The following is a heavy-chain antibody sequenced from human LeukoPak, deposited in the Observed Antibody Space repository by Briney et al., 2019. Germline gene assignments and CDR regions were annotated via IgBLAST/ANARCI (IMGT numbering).Heavy chain of an antibody. CDR2: INPNSGDT. D-gene: IGHD5-24*01. Sequence: ASVKVPCKASGYTFTGYYLHWVRQAPGQGLECMGWINPNSGDTSFAQKFQGRVTLTRDTSISTAYMELSSLNSEDTATYYCASGADVKSVHYNYRTTYSYYFDYWGQGALVTVSS. CDR3: ASGADVKSVHYNYRTTYSYYFDY. V-gene: IGHV1-2*02. CDR1: GYTFTGYY. J-gene: IGHJ4*02.